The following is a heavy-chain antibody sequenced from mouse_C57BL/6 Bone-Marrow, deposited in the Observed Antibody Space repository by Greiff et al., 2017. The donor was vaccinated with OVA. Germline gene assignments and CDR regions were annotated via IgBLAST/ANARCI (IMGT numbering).Heavy chain of an antibody. CDR3: ARLLNTMDY. CDR2: ISSGGDYI. D-gene: IGHD1-3*01. J-gene: IGHJ4*01. Sequence: EVMLVESGAGLVKPGGSLKLSCAASGFTFSSYAMPWVRQTPEKGLEWVAYISSGGDYIYYADTVTGRFTITRDNARNTLYLQLSSLKSEDTAMYYCARLLNTMDYWGQGTSVTVAA. V-gene: IGHV5S21*01. CDR1: GFTFSSYA.